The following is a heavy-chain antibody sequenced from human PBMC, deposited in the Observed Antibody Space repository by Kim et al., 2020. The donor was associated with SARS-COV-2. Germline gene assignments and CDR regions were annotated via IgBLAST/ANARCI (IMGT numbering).Heavy chain of an antibody. Sequence: GGSLRLSCTASGFPFCDYYMSWVRQAPGKGLEWIAYIGSSGNNIFYADSVKGRFIMSRDNVKNLLYLQMNSLRAEDTAVYYCARDDKPHHWFDPWGQGTQVTVSS. CDR3: ARDDKPHHWFDP. J-gene: IGHJ5*02. CDR1: GFPFCDYY. CDR2: IGSSGNNI. V-gene: IGHV3-11*01.